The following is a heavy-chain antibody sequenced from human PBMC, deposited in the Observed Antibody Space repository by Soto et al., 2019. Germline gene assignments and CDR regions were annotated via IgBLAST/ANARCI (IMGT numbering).Heavy chain of an antibody. CDR1: GYTFTSYY. V-gene: IGHV1-46*01. J-gene: IGHJ5*02. D-gene: IGHD6-13*01. CDR2: INPSGGST. CDR3: ARELVAAAGSVDP. Sequence: GASVKVSCKASGYTFTSYYMHWVRQAPGQGLEWMGIINPSGGSTSYAQKFQGRVTMTRDTSTSTVYMELSSPRSEDTAVYYCARELVAAAGSVDPWGQGTLVTVSS.